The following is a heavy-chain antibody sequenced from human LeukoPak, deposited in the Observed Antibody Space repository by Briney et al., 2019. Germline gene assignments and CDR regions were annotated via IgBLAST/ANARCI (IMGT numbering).Heavy chain of an antibody. Sequence: SETLSLTCTVSGGSISSGSYYWSWIRQPPGKGLEWIGYIYYSGSTNYNPSLKSRVTISVDTSKNQFSLKLSSVTAADTAVYYCARRSDWLAYYFDYWGQGTLVTVSS. D-gene: IGHD3/OR15-3a*01. CDR1: GGSISSGSYY. J-gene: IGHJ4*02. CDR3: ARRSDWLAYYFDY. CDR2: IYYSGST. V-gene: IGHV4-61*01.